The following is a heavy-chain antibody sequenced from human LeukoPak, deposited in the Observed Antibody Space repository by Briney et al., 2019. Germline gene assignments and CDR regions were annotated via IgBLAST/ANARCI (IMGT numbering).Heavy chain of an antibody. V-gene: IGHV4-34*01. CDR3: ARENSSRNFQH. CDR2: INHSGST. D-gene: IGHD6-19*01. J-gene: IGHJ1*01. CDR1: GGSFSAYY. Sequence: SETLSLTCAVCGGSFSAYYWSWIRQPPGKGLEWIGEINHSGSTNYNPSLKSRVTISVDTSKNQFSLKLSSVTAADTAVYYCARENSSRNFQHWGQGTLVTVSS.